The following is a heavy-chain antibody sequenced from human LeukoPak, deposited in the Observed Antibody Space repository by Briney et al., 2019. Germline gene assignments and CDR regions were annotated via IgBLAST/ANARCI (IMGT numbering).Heavy chain of an antibody. V-gene: IGHV3-33*08. CDR2: IWYGGSNK. D-gene: IGHD4-17*01. CDR1: GFTFSSYG. J-gene: IGHJ4*02. Sequence: PGGSLRLSCAASGFTFSSYGMHWVRQAPGKGLEWVAVIWYGGSNKYYADSVKGRFTISRDNSKNTLYLQMNSLRAEDTAVYYCARLAGHGDYMDYWGQGTLVTVSS. CDR3: ARLAGHGDYMDY.